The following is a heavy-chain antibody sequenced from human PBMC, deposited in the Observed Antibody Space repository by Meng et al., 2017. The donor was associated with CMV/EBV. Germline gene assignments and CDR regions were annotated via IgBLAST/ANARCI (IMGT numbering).Heavy chain of an antibody. Sequence: YGGSFSGYYWSWVRRPPGKGLEWIGEINHSGSTNYNPSLKSRVTISVDTSKNQFSLKLSTVTAADTAVYYCARRGMRQLPFSYTWFDPWGQGTLVTVSS. D-gene: IGHD2-2*01. V-gene: IGHV4-34*01. CDR2: INHSGST. CDR1: GGSFSGYY. J-gene: IGHJ5*02. CDR3: ARRGMRQLPFSYTWFDP.